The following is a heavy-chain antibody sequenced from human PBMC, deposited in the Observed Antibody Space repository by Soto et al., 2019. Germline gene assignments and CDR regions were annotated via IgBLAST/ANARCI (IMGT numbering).Heavy chain of an antibody. V-gene: IGHV3-11*01. CDR2: ISSSDTSII. J-gene: IGHJ4*02. CDR3: ARDLGYYDSSGYFDY. Sequence: PGGSLRLSCAASGFTFSDYYMSWIRRAPGKGLEWVSYISSSDTSIIYYADPVKGRFTISRDNAKNSLYLQMSSLRAEDTAVYYCARDLGYYDSSGYFDYWGQGTLVTVSS. CDR1: GFTFSDYY. D-gene: IGHD3-22*01.